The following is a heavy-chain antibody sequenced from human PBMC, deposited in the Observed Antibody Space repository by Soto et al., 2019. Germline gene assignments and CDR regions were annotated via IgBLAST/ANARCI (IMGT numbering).Heavy chain of an antibody. D-gene: IGHD3-22*01. V-gene: IGHV3-33*01. J-gene: IGHJ4*02. Sequence: GGSLRLSCAASGFTFSSYGMHWVRQAPGKGLEWVAVIWYDGSNKYYADSVRGRFTISRDNSKNTLYLQMNSLRAEDTAVYYCAREPRSFIAMTDDYWGQGTLVTVSS. CDR2: IWYDGSNK. CDR1: GFTFSSYG. CDR3: AREPRSFIAMTDDY.